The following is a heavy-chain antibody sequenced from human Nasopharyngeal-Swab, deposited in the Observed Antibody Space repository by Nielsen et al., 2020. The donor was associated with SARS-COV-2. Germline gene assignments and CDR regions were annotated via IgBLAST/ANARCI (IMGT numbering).Heavy chain of an antibody. CDR1: NGSISDYY. D-gene: IGHD6-19*01. J-gene: IGHJ5*01. CDR2: AHYIGST. CDR3: ASRSGWFAY. Sequence: SETLSLTCTVSNGSISDYYWSWIRQSPGRGLEWLGYAHYIGSTNYNPSLKSRVTISVDTSKNQFSLKPSSVTAADTAVYYCASRSGWFAYWGQGTQVTVSS. V-gene: IGHV4-59*12.